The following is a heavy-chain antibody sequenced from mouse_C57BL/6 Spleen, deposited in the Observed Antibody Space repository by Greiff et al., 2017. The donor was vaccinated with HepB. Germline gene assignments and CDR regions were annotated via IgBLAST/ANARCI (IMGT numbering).Heavy chain of an antibody. Sequence: QVQLQQPGAELVMPGASVKLSCKASGYTFTSYWMHWVKQRPGQGLEWIGEIDTSDSYTNYNQKFKGKSTLTADKSSSTAYIQLSSLTSEVSAVYYCARKKIYSISYLYAVDYWGQGTTVTVSS. D-gene: IGHD2-1*01. CDR2: IDTSDSYT. V-gene: IGHV1-69*01. J-gene: IGHJ4*01. CDR1: GYTFTSYW. CDR3: ARKKIYSISYLYAVDY.